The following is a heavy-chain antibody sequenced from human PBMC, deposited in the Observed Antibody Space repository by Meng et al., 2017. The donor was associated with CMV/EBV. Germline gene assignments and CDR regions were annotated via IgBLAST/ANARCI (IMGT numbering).Heavy chain of an antibody. CDR2: IYSGGST. CDR3: ARKKGGFRPAANGVGYYYYGMDV. Sequence: ESLKISCAASGLTVSSNYMSWVRQAPGKGLEWVSVIYSGGSTYYADSVKGRFTISRDNSKNTLYLQMNSLRAEDTAVYYCARKKGGFRPAANGVGYYYYGMDVWGQGTTVTVSS. J-gene: IGHJ6*02. V-gene: IGHV3-66*02. CDR1: GLTVSSNY. D-gene: IGHD3-16*01.